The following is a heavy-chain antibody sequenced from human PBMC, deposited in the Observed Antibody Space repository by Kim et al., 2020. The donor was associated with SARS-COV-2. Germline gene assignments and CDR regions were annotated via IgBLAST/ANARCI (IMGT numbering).Heavy chain of an antibody. V-gene: IGHV4-61*01. CDR1: GGSVSSGSYY. J-gene: IGHJ6*02. Sequence: SETLSLTCTVSGGSVSSGSYYWSWIRQPPGKGLEWIGYIYYSGSTNYNPSLKSRVTISVDTSKNQFSLKLSSVTAADTAVYYCASGIVVVTAKYGMDVWGQGTTVTVSS. CDR3: ASGIVVVTAKYGMDV. CDR2: IYYSGST. D-gene: IGHD2-21*02.